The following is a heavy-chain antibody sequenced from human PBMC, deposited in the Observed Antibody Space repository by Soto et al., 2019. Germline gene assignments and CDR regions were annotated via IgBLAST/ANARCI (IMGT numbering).Heavy chain of an antibody. Sequence: PGGSLRLSCVASRFSFSSYGMNWVRQAPGKGLEWVSYISSSSSIIYYADSVKGRFTISRDNAKNSLYLQMNSLRAEDTAVYYCASSVKFLEWPRFDYWGQGTLVTVSS. D-gene: IGHD3-3*01. CDR1: RFSFSSYG. J-gene: IGHJ4*02. CDR3: ASSVKFLEWPRFDY. CDR2: ISSSSSII. V-gene: IGHV3-21*05.